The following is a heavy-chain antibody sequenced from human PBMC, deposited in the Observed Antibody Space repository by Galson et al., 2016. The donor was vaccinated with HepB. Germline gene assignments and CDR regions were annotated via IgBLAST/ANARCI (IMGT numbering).Heavy chain of an antibody. Sequence: SLRLSCAASGFTFTSYAMAWVRQPPGKGLEWVSVISGSGGTTYYADSVKGRSIILRDNPKNTLSLQMNSLTADDTAIYYCAKDVFFDSRTQFDSWGQGTLVTVSS. CDR2: ISGSGGTT. D-gene: IGHD3-22*01. CDR3: AKDVFFDSRTQFDS. V-gene: IGHV3-23*01. CDR1: GFTFTSYA. J-gene: IGHJ4*02.